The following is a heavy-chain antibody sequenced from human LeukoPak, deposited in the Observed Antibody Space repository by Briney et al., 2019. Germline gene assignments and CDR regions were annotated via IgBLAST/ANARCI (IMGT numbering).Heavy chain of an antibody. D-gene: IGHD3-9*01. Sequence: NPSETLSLTCTVSGGSISSGDYYWRWIRQPPGRGLEWIGYIYYSGSTYYNPSLKSRVTISVDTSKNQFSLKLSSVTAADTAVYYCASRYYDILTGFNWIYFDYWGQGTLVTVSS. V-gene: IGHV4-30-4*01. CDR1: GGSISSGDYY. CDR3: ASRYYDILTGFNWIYFDY. CDR2: IYYSGST. J-gene: IGHJ4*02.